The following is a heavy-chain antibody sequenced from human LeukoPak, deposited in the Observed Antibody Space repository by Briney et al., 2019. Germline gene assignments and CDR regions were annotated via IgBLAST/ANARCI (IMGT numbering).Heavy chain of an antibody. CDR2: IYYSGST. CDR1: GGSISSGGYS. CDR3: ARVAEIDFWSGYHFDY. Sequence: SETLSLTCTVSGGSISSGGYSWSWIRQHPGKGLEWIGYIYYSGSTYYNPSLKSRVTISVDTSKNQFSLKLSSVTAADTAVYYCARVAEIDFWSGYHFDYWGQGTLVTVSS. D-gene: IGHD3-3*01. J-gene: IGHJ4*02. V-gene: IGHV4-31*03.